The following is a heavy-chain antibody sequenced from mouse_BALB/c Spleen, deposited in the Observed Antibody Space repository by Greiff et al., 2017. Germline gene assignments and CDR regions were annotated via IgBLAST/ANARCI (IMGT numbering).Heavy chain of an antibody. J-gene: IGHJ4*01. CDR2: ISSGGSYT. CDR1: GFTFSSYA. CDR3: ARQDYDYDGDAMDD. Sequence: EVQGVESGGGLVQPGGSLKLSCAASGFTFSSYAMSWVRQTPEKRLAWVATISSGGSYTYYPDSVKGRFPISRDNAKNTLYLQMSSLRSEDTAMYYCARQDYDYDGDAMDDWGQGTSVTVSS. D-gene: IGHD2-4*01. V-gene: IGHV5-9-3*01.